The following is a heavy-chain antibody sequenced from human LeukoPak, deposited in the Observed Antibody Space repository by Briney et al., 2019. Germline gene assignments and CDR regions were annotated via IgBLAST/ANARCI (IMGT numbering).Heavy chain of an antibody. CDR3: RGCSSTSCYDY. Sequence: PGGSLRLSCVASGFTFSDYYMSWIRQAPGKGLEWVSYISTSGSPISYADSVKGRFTISRDNAKNSLYLQMDSLRAEDTAVYYCRGCSSTSCYDYWGQGTLVTVSS. CDR1: GFTFSDYY. J-gene: IGHJ4*02. D-gene: IGHD2-2*01. CDR2: ISTSGSPI. V-gene: IGHV3-11*01.